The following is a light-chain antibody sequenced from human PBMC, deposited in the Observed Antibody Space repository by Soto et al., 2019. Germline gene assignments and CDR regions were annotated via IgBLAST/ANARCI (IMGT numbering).Light chain of an antibody. CDR2: DAS. Sequence: EIVLTQSPDTLSLSPGERATLSCRASQSVRSERLAWYQHKRGQAPRLVIFDASTRATAIPDRFSGSGSGTDFTLTISRLEPDDFGLYYCHQYGNSPLTFGGGTKVDIK. V-gene: IGKV3-20*01. CDR3: HQYGNSPLT. J-gene: IGKJ4*01. CDR1: QSVRSER.